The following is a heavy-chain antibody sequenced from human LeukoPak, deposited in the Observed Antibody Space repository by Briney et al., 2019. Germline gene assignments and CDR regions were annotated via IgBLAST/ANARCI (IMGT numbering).Heavy chain of an antibody. J-gene: IGHJ4*02. CDR2: ISGSGGST. Sequence: GGSLRLSCAASGFTFSSYGMSWVRQAPGKGLEWVSAISGSGGSTYYADSVKGRFTISRDNSKNTLYLQMNSLRAEDTAVYYCAKVRSGYYYFDYWGQGTLVTVSS. V-gene: IGHV3-23*01. CDR1: GFTFSSYG. CDR3: AKVRSGYYYFDY. D-gene: IGHD3-22*01.